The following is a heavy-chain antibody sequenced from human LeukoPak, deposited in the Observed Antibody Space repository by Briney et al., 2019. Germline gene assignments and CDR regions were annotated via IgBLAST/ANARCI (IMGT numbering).Heavy chain of an antibody. Sequence: GRSLRLSCAASGFTFSSYEMNWVRQAPGKGLEWVSYISSSGSTIYYADSVKGRFTISRDNSKNTLYLQMNSLRAEDTAVYYCAKVGIDGSGPFDHWGQGTLVTVSS. J-gene: IGHJ4*02. D-gene: IGHD3-10*01. CDR1: GFTFSSYE. V-gene: IGHV3-48*03. CDR2: ISSSGSTI. CDR3: AKVGIDGSGPFDH.